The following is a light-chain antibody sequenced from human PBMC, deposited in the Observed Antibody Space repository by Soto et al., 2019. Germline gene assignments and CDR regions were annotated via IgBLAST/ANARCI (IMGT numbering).Light chain of an antibody. CDR1: QSIGRY. CDR2: TAS. CDR3: QHYNSYSEA. Sequence: DIQMTHSPSSLSASVGYRFNITCRTSQSIGRYLNWYQKKQGKAPNLLIYTASSLQSGVPSRFSGSGYGTELTITISSMKHDDFETYYCQHYNSYSEAFGQGTKVDIK. J-gene: IGKJ1*01. V-gene: IGKV1-39*01.